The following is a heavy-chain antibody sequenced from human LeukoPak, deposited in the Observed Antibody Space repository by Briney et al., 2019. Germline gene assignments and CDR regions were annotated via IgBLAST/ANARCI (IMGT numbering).Heavy chain of an antibody. D-gene: IGHD5-12*01. V-gene: IGHV5-51*01. CDR1: GYRSPNYT. Sequence: GESLNFSCKAPGYRSPNYTIVWVRQMPGKGLKYMGVIFPGDSDTSYSPSFQAQVTTSAAKSISPAYLQWSSLTPTAPAMNYGAIQEGATISHWGQGAQVTVPS. J-gene: IGHJ4*02. CDR2: IFPGDSDT. CDR3: AIQEGATISH.